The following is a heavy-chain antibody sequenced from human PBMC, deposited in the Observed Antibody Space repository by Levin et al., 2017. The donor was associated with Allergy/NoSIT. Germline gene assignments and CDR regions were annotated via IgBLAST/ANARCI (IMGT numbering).Heavy chain of an antibody. D-gene: IGHD2-2*01. CDR1: GYTFTSFA. Sequence: ASVKVSCKASGYTFTSFAMNWVRQAPGQGLEWMGWINTNTGNPTYAQGFTGRFVFSFDTSVSTAYLQISSLKAEDTAMYYCARYCSGSSCYAGNNYFDYWGQGTLVTVSS. CDR3: ARYCSGSSCYAGNNYFDY. V-gene: IGHV7-4-1*02. CDR2: INTNTGNP. J-gene: IGHJ4*02.